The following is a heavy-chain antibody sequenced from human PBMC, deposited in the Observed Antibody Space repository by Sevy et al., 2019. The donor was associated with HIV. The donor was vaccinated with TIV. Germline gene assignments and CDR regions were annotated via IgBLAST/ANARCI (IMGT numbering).Heavy chain of an antibody. CDR3: ARDSSPRSRDYAGLFDY. Sequence: GGSLRLSCAASGFTFSSYSMNWVRQAPGKELEWVSFISSTSYTKYYADSVKGRFTISRDSAKNSLSLQMNSLRDEDTAVYYCARDSSPRSRDYAGLFDYWGQGTLVTVSS. CDR2: ISSTSYTK. J-gene: IGHJ4*02. CDR1: GFTFSSYS. D-gene: IGHD4-17*01. V-gene: IGHV3-48*02.